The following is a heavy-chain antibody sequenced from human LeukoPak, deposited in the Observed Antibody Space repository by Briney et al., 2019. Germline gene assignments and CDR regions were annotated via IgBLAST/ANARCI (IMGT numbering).Heavy chain of an antibody. D-gene: IGHD2-15*01. V-gene: IGHV3-30*02. CDR2: IWYDGSNK. CDR3: AKDWPHNSDGSCLDY. J-gene: IGHJ4*02. CDR1: GFTFSSYG. Sequence: GGSLRLSCAASGFTFSSYGMHWVRQAPGKGLEWVAVIWYDGSNKYYADSVKGRFTISRDNSKNTLYLQMNSLRAEDTAVYYCAKDWPHNSDGSCLDYWGQGTLFTVSS.